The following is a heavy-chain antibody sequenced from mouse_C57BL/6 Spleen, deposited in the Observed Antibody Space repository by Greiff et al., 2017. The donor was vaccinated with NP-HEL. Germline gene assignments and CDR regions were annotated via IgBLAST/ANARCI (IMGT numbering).Heavy chain of an antibody. CDR3: ASSTVVTYYFDY. J-gene: IGHJ2*01. CDR2: IDPSDSYT. V-gene: IGHV1-59*01. D-gene: IGHD1-1*01. Sequence: QVQLQQPGAELVRPGTSVKLSCKASGYTFTSYWMHWVKQRPGQGLEWIGVIDPSDSYTNYNQKFKGKATLTVDTSSSTAYMQLSSLTSEDSAVYYCASSTVVTYYFDYWGQGTTLTVSS. CDR1: GYTFTSYW.